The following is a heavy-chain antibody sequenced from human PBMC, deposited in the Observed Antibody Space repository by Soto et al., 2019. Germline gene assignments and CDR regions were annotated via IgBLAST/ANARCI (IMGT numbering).Heavy chain of an antibody. J-gene: IGHJ6*02. CDR2: IWYDGSNK. Sequence: PGGSLRLSCAASGFTFSSYGMHWVRQAPGKGLEWVAVIWYDGSNKYYADSVKGRFTISRDNSKNTLYLQMNSLRAEDTAVYYCARVEVNYINYGALEPHYYYALDVCGQGPTVTVSS. CDR1: GFTFSSYG. V-gene: IGHV3-33*01. D-gene: IGHD4-4*01. CDR3: ARVEVNYINYGALEPHYYYALDV.